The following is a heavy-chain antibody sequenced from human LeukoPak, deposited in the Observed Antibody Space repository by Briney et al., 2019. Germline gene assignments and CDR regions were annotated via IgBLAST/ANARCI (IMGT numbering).Heavy chain of an antibody. CDR2: IYYSGST. Sequence: SETLSLTCTVSGGSIFNYYWTWIRQPPGKGLEWIGYIYYSGSTNYNPSLKSRVTISVDTSKNQFSLKLSSVTAADTAVYYCARHQESWLSNRYFDYWGQGTLVTVSS. J-gene: IGHJ4*02. CDR1: GGSIFNYY. CDR3: ARHQESWLSNRYFDY. V-gene: IGHV4-59*08. D-gene: IGHD3-22*01.